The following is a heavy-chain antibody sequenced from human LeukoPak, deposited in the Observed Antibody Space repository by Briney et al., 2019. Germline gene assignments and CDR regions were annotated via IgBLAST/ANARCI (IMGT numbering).Heavy chain of an antibody. Sequence: SETQSLTCTVSGGSITGYYWSWIRQPPGKGLEWIGYIYYSGGPKYNPSLKSRVTVSVDTSKNQFYLNLSSLTAADTAVYYCARHVGKWGFDFWGQGTLVTVSS. V-gene: IGHV4-59*08. D-gene: IGHD1-26*01. CDR2: IYYSGGP. J-gene: IGHJ4*02. CDR1: GGSITGYY. CDR3: ARHVGKWGFDF.